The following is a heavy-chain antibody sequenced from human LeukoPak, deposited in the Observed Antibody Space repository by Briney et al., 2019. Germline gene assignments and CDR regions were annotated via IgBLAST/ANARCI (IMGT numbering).Heavy chain of an antibody. CDR2: LVQDGSFT. J-gene: IGHJ4*02. CDR1: GFIFREYW. Sequence: GGPLRHSCAASGFIFREYWMHWVRPAPGKGPVWVSSLVQDGSFTIYADSVRGRFTISRDNARDTLYLQLDGLSGQDTAIYCCAKDCHYGQAHLWGRGTRVSVSS. D-gene: IGHD3-10*01. CDR3: AKDCHYGQAHL. V-gene: IGHV3-74*01.